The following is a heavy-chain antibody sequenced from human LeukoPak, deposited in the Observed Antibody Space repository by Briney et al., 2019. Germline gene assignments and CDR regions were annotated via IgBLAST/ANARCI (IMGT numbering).Heavy chain of an antibody. J-gene: IGHJ4*02. CDR2: IYSDNT. V-gene: IGHV3-53*01. CDR3: AKASAMIVVVSKHFDY. D-gene: IGHD3-22*01. CDR1: GFTVSSNS. Sequence: GGSLRLSCTVSGFTVSSNSMSWVRQAPGKGLEWVSFIYSDNTHYSDSVKGRFTISRDNSKNTLYLQMNSLRAEDTAVYYCAKASAMIVVVSKHFDYWGQGTLVTVSS.